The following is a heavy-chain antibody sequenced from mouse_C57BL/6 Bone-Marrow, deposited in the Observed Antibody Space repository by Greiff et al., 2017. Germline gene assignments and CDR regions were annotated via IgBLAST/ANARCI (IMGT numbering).Heavy chain of an antibody. CDR3: TTSGDYYGSSSYFDD. CDR2: IYPRSGNT. Sequence: QVQLQQSGAELARPGASVKLSCKASGYTFTSYGISWVKQRTGPGLEWIGEIYPRSGNTYYNEKFKGKATITADTSSNTAYLQLSSLTSEDTAVYYCTTSGDYYGSSSYFDDGGQGTTLTDSS. J-gene: IGHJ2*01. D-gene: IGHD1-1*01. CDR1: GYTFTSYG. V-gene: IGHV1-81*01.